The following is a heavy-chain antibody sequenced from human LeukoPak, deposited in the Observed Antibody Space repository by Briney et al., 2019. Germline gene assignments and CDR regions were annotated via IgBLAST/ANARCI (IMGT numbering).Heavy chain of an antibody. D-gene: IGHD3-10*01. V-gene: IGHV4-59*01. CDR3: ASHYGSGSFYSPFDY. CDR1: GVSISGYY. CDR2: IYYTGST. J-gene: IGHJ4*02. Sequence: PSETLSLTCTVSGVSISGYYWSWIRQPAGKGLEWIGYIYYTGSTNYNPSLKSRVTISLDTSKNQFSLKLNSVTAADTAVYYCASHYGSGSFYSPFDYWGQGTLVTVSS.